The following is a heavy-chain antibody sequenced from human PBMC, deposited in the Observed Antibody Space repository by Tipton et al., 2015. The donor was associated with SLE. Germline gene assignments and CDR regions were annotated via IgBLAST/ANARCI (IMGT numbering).Heavy chain of an antibody. CDR3: ARRQLCLD. D-gene: IGHD5-18*01. J-gene: IGHJ4*02. V-gene: IGHV4-30-4*01. CDR2: IYYSGST. CDR1: GGSISFGGYY. Sequence: TLSLTCTVSGGSISFGGYYWSWIRQHPGKGLEWIGHIYYSGSTFYSPSLKSRVTISADTSKNQFSLILTYVTAADTAVYFCARRQLCLDWGQGTLVTVSS.